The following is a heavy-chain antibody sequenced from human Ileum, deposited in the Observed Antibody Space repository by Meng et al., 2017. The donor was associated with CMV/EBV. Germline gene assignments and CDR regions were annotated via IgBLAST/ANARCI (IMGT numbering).Heavy chain of an antibody. Sequence: GESLRLSCAASGFTFSSYAMSWVRQAPGEGLEWVSAVSGSGGITYYADSVKGRFTISRDNSKNTLYLQKNSLRAEDTSVYHCAKDPKAASSGYFWSQGTLVTVSS. J-gene: IGHJ4*02. D-gene: IGHD3-22*01. CDR2: VSGSGGIT. CDR3: AKDPKAASSGYF. V-gene: IGHV3-23*01. CDR1: GFTFSSYA.